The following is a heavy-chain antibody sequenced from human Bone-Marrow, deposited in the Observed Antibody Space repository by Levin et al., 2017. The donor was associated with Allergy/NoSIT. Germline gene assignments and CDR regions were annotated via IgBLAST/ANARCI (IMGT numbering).Heavy chain of an antibody. CDR3: AGEGSSWPYYCYGMDV. Sequence: SQTLSLTCAVYGGSFSGYYWSWIRQPPGKGLEWIGEINHSGSTNYNPSLKSRVTISVDTSKNQFSLKLSSVTAADTAVYYWAGEGSSWPYYCYGMDVWGQGTTVTVSS. V-gene: IGHV4-34*01. D-gene: IGHD6-13*01. CDR1: GGSFSGYY. CDR2: INHSGST. J-gene: IGHJ6*02.